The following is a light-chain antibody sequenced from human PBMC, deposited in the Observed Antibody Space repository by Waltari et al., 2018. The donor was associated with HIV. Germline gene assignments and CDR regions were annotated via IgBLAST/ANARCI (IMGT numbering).Light chain of an antibody. CDR1: QAISSC. CDR2: SAY. V-gene: IGKV1-39*01. CDR3: QQSYDSPFN. Sequence: DIQMTQSPSALSASLGDNVVITCRASQAISSCLNWYQQMSNKAPVLLVYSAYKLQSGAPSRFRGAGSGRDFSLSITGLQTEDFATYFCQQSYDSPFNFGPGT. J-gene: IGKJ3*01.